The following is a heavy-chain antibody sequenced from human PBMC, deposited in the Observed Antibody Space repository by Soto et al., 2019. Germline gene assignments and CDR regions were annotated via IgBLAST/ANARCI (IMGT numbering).Heavy chain of an antibody. J-gene: IGHJ4*02. V-gene: IGHV4-59*01. Sequence: SETLSLTCTVSGTSISSYYWSWIRQPPGKGLEWIANIHYSGTTNYNPSLASRVTLSVDTSKNQFSLKMTSVTAADRAMYFCARYDSYAIDYWGRGTLVTVSS. CDR1: GTSISSYY. CDR3: ARYDSYAIDY. CDR2: IHYSGTT. D-gene: IGHD2-8*01.